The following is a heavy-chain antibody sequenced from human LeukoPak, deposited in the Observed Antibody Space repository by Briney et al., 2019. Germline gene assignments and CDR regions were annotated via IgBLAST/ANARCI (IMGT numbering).Heavy chain of an antibody. CDR1: GGSISSGGYS. CDR3: ARVATDPRQGFLWFDP. Sequence: SETLSLTCAVSGGSISSGGYSWSWIRQPPGKGLEWIGYIYYSGSTNYNPSLKSRVTISVDTSKNQFSLKLSSVTAADTAVYYCARVATDPRQGFLWFDPWGQGTLVTVSS. J-gene: IGHJ5*02. D-gene: IGHD4-23*01. CDR2: IYYSGST. V-gene: IGHV4-61*08.